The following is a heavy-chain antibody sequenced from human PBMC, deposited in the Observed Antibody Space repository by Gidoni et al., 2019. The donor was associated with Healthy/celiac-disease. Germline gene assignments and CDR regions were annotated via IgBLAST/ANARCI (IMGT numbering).Heavy chain of an antibody. CDR1: GFTFSRYG. CDR3: ARDLVIIGDLDY. J-gene: IGHJ4*02. CDR2: IWYDGSNK. Sequence: QVQLVESGGGVVQPGRSLRLSCAASGFTFSRYGMHWVRQAPGKGLEWVAVIWYDGSNKYYADSVKGRFTISRDNSKNTLYLQMNSLRAEDTAVYYCARDLVIIGDLDYWGQGTLVTVSS. V-gene: IGHV3-33*01. D-gene: IGHD3-9*01.